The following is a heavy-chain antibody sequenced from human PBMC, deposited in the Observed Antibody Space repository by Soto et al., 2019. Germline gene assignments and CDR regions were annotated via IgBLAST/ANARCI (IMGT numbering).Heavy chain of an antibody. CDR1: GYTFTGYY. D-gene: IGHD5-18*01. V-gene: IGHV1-2*04. Sequence: QVQLVQSGAEVKKPGASVKVSCKASGYTFTGYYMHWVRQAPGQGLEWMGWINPNSGGTNYAQKFQGWVTMTRDTSISTAYMELSRLRSDDTAVYYCARDVGGYSYGPLYYFDYWGQGTLVTVSS. CDR3: ARDVGGYSYGPLYYFDY. J-gene: IGHJ4*02. CDR2: INPNSGGT.